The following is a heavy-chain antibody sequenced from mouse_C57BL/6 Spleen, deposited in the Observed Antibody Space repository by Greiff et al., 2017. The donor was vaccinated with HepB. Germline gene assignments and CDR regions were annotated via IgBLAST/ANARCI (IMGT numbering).Heavy chain of an antibody. V-gene: IGHV1-15*01. CDR3: TRSGGYHWYFDV. Sequence: VQLQQSGAELVRPGASVTLSCKASGYTFTDYEMHWVKQTPVHGLEWIGAIDPETGGTAYNQKFKGKAILTADKSSSTAYMELRSLTSEDSAVYYWTRSGGYHWYFDVWGTGTTVTVSS. CDR1: GYTFTDYE. CDR2: IDPETGGT. D-gene: IGHD2-2*01. J-gene: IGHJ1*03.